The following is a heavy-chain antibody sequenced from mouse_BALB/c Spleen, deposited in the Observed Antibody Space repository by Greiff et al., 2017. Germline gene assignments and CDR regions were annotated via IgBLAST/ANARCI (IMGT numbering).Heavy chain of an antibody. Sequence: QLQQSGAELAKPGASVKMFCKASGYTFPCHWMHWGKQRPGQGLEWVGYINSSTGFTEYNQKFKDKATLTADKSSSTAYMQLSSLTSEDSAVYYCAAGPLWYYFDYWGQGTTLTVSS. V-gene: IGHV1-7*01. D-gene: IGHD2-1*01. CDR3: AAGPLWYYFDY. CDR2: INSSTGFT. J-gene: IGHJ2*01. CDR1: GYTFPCHW.